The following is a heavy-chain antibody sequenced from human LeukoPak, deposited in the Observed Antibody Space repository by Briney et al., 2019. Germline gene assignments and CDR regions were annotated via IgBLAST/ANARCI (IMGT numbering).Heavy chain of an antibody. Sequence: PSETLSLTCAVYGGSFSGYYWSWIRQPPGKGLEWIGEINHSGSTNYNPSLKSRVTISVDTSKNQFSLKLSSVTAADTAVYYCARHCRPQYYGSGSYCYWGQGTLVTVSS. D-gene: IGHD3-10*01. CDR2: INHSGST. J-gene: IGHJ4*02. V-gene: IGHV4-34*01. CDR3: ARHCRPQYYGSGSYCY. CDR1: GGSFSGYY.